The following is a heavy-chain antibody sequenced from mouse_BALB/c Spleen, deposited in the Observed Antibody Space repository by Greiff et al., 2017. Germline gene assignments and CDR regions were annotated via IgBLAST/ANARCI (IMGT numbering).Heavy chain of an antibody. J-gene: IGHJ3*01. CDR1: GFSLTSYG. Sequence: VKLMESGPGLVAPSQSLSITCTVSGFSLTSYGVHWVRQPPGKGLEWLGVIWAGGSTNYNSALMSRLSISKDNSKSQVFLKMNSLQTDDTAMYYCARDEKPLCITTAAWFAYWGQGTLVTVSA. V-gene: IGHV2-9*02. D-gene: IGHD1-2*01. CDR2: IWAGGST. CDR3: ARDEKPLCITTAAWFAY.